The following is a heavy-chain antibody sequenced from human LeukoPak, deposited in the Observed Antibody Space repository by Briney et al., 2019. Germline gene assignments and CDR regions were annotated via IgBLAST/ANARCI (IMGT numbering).Heavy chain of an antibody. Sequence: ASVKVSCKASGGTFSSYAISWVRQAPGQGLEWMGWINTNTGNPTYAQGFTGRFVFSLDTSVSTAYLQISSLKAEDTAVYYCARHESVPAAYYFDYWGQGTLVTVSS. CDR1: GGTFSSYA. D-gene: IGHD2-2*01. V-gene: IGHV7-4-1*02. J-gene: IGHJ4*02. CDR3: ARHESVPAAYYFDY. CDR2: INTNTGNP.